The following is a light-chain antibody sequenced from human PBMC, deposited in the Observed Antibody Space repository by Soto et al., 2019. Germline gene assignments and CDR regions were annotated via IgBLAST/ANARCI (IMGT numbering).Light chain of an antibody. CDR3: QSYDSSLSGSGV. J-gene: IGLJ3*02. CDR2: GHN. CDR1: YSNIGAGYE. V-gene: IGLV1-40*01. Sequence: QSVLTQPPSVSGAPGQRVTIACTGSYSNIGAGYEVHWYQQIPGTAPKLLISGHNNRPSGVPDRFFGSKSGTSASLTSIGLRAEDEADYYCQSYDSSLSGSGVFGGGTKLTVL.